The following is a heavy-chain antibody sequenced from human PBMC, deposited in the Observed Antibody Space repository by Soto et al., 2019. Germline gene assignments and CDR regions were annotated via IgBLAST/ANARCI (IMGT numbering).Heavy chain of an antibody. J-gene: IGHJ6*03. CDR1: GFTFSNYD. CDR2: IGTAGDT. V-gene: IGHV3-13*01. D-gene: IGHD2-15*01. Sequence: EVQLVESGGGLVQPGESLSLSCEASGFTFSNYDMHWVRQGTGKGLEWVSTIGTAGDTFYLGSVKGRFTISRENAKNSLFLQMNTLTAGDTAVYYCARVVAATDYYYMDVWGTGTAVTVSS. CDR3: ARVVAATDYYYMDV.